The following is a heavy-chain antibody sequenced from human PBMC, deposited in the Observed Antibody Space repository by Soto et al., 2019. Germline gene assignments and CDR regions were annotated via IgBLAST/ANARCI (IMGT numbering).Heavy chain of an antibody. J-gene: IGHJ6*02. CDR1: GGTFSSYA. D-gene: IGHD6-13*01. V-gene: IGHV1-69*01. CDR2: IIPIFGTE. CDR3: ARDRIAGSKDYAGMDV. Sequence: QVQLVQSGAEVKKPGSSVRVSCKASGGTFSSYAISWVRQAPGQGLEWMGGIIPIFGTENYAQKFQGRVTITADESTSTAYMELSSLRSEDTAMYYCARDRIAGSKDYAGMDVWGQGTTCTVSS.